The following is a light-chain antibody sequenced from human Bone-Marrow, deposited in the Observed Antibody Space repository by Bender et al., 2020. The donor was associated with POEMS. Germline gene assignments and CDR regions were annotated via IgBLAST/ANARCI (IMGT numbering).Light chain of an antibody. CDR2: SDN. CDR3: AAWEAGLGDGV. V-gene: IGLV1-44*01. CDR1: NSNIGTNA. Sequence: QSVLTQPPSASGTPGQRVTISCSGSNSNIGTNAVNWYQQFPGPAPKLLIYSDNQRPSGVPDRFYAFKSGTSASLAISGIQSEDEADYYCAAWEAGLGDGVFGGGTKLTLL. J-gene: IGLJ3*02.